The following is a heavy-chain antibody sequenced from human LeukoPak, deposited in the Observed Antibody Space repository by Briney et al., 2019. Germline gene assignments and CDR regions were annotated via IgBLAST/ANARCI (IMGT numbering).Heavy chain of an antibody. CDR3: AKIRGVVVVAATDY. CDR2: ISGSGGST. CDR1: GFTFIRHW. V-gene: IGHV3-23*01. J-gene: IGHJ4*02. Sequence: GGSLRLSCAGPGFTFIRHWMHWVRHAPGKGLEWVSAISGSGGSTYYADSVKGRFTISRDNSKNTLYLQMNSLRAEDTAVYYCAKIRGVVVVAATDYWGQGTLVTVSS. D-gene: IGHD2-15*01.